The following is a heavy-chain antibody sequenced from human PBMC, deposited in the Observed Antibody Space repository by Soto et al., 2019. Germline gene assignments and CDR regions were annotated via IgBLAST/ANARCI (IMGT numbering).Heavy chain of an antibody. CDR1: GFTFSDYY. CDR2: ISNSGTDT. Sequence: QAQLVESGGDLVKPGGSLRLSCAASGFTFSDYYMSWSRQAPGKGLEWISDISNSGTDTNYADSVKGRFTISRDNAKNSLYLRMTGLRAEDTSVYYCVRGRGGDWGQGTLVTVSS. V-gene: IGHV3-11*06. CDR3: VRGRGGD. J-gene: IGHJ4*02. D-gene: IGHD3-10*01.